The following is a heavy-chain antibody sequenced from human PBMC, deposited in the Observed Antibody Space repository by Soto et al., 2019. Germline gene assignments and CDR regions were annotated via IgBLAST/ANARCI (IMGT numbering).Heavy chain of an antibody. V-gene: IGHV4-34*01. D-gene: IGHD1-1*01. CDR2: INETGST. CDR1: GQSFSGHS. Sequence: QVQLQPWGAGLVKPSETLSLYCAVYGQSFSGHSWPWIRQPPGKGLASIGQINETGSTYYNPSLTSRVTISTGTSQTQFSLKLSSVRAADTAAYFCARGYGIVAITGALEDVKYDYWCEGTLGNVSS. CDR3: ARGYGIVAITGALEDVKYDY. J-gene: IGHJ4*02.